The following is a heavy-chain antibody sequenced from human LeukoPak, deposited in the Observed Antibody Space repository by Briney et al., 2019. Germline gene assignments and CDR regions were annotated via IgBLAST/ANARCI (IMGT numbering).Heavy chain of an antibody. V-gene: IGHV3-23*01. CDR3: AKAKTPFVVVTAVDS. D-gene: IGHD2-21*02. J-gene: IGHJ4*02. CDR1: GFTFSSYA. Sequence: GGSLRLSCAASGFTFSSYAMSWARQAPGKGLEWVSTISAGGGSTYYADSVKGRFTISRDNSQNTLHLQMNSPRAEDTAVYYCAKAKTPFVVVTAVDSWGQGTLVTVSS. CDR2: ISAGGGST.